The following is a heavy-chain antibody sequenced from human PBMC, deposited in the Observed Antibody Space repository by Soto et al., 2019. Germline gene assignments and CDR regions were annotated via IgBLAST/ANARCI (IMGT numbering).Heavy chain of an antibody. J-gene: IGHJ4*02. CDR3: ARTGDLDVVSRYFDH. CDR1: GYTFTSYA. V-gene: IGHV1-3*01. D-gene: IGHD2-2*03. Sequence: ASVKVSCKASGYTFTSYAMHWVRQAPGQRLEWMGWINAGNGNTKYSQKFQGRVTITRDTSASTAYMELSSLRSEDTAVYYCARTGDLDVVSRYFDHWGQGARVTVSS. CDR2: INAGNGNT.